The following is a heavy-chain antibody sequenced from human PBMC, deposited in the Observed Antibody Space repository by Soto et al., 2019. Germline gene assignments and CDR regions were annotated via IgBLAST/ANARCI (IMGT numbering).Heavy chain of an antibody. V-gene: IGHV4-59*01. CDR2: IYYSGST. Sequence: SETLSLTCTVSGDSISGFYWSWIRQTPGKGLEWIGYIYYSGSTNYNPSLKSRVTISVDTSKNQFSLKLSSVTAADTAVYYCARGTLYYGSGVMDVWGKGTTVTVSS. CDR1: GDSISGFY. J-gene: IGHJ6*03. CDR3: ARGTLYYGSGVMDV. D-gene: IGHD3-10*01.